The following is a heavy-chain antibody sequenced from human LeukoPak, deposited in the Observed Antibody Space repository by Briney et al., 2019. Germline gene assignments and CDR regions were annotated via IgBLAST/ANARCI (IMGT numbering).Heavy chain of an antibody. CDR2: INHSGST. CDR3: ARRIVRYFDWLLGPFDY. CDR1: GGSFSGYY. Sequence: SETLSLTCAAYGGSFSGYYWSWIRQPPGKGLEWIGEINHSGSTNYNPSLKSRVTISVDTSKNQFSLKLSSVTAADTAVYYCARRIVRYFDWLLGPFDYWGQGTLVTVSS. D-gene: IGHD3-9*01. V-gene: IGHV4-34*01. J-gene: IGHJ4*02.